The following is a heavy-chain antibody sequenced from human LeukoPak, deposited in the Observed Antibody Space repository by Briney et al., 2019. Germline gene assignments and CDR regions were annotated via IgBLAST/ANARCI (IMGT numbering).Heavy chain of an antibody. Sequence: PSETLSLTCTVSGDSISSYVWNWIRQPPGKGLEWIAYISYSGSTNYNPSLKSRVIISVDTSKNQFSLRLSSVTAADTAVYYCARDISGYDTFDIWGHGTMVTVSS. J-gene: IGHJ3*02. D-gene: IGHD5-12*01. CDR2: ISYSGST. V-gene: IGHV4-59*01. CDR1: GDSISSYV. CDR3: ARDISGYDTFDI.